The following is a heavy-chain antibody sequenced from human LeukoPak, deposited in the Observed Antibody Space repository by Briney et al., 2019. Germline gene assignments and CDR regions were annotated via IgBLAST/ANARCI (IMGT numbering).Heavy chain of an antibody. V-gene: IGHV4-34*01. Sequence: PSETLSLTCAVYGGSFSGYYWSWIRQPPGKGLEWIGEINHSGSTDYNPSLKSRVIISVDTSKNQCSLKLSSVTAADTAVYYCARSPRRLGYCSGGSCYYYYGMDVWGQGTTVTVSS. J-gene: IGHJ6*02. D-gene: IGHD2-15*01. CDR1: GGSFSGYY. CDR2: INHSGST. CDR3: ARSPRRLGYCSGGSCYYYYGMDV.